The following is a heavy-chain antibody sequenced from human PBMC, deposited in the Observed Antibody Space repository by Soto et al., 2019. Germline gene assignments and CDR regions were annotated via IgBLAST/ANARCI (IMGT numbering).Heavy chain of an antibody. J-gene: IGHJ6*02. Sequence: SVKVSCKASGGTFSSYAISWVRQAPGQGLEWMGGIIPIFGTANYAQKFQGRVTITADKSTSTAYMELSSLRSEDTAVYYCARDRKPYYYYGMDVWRQGTTVTVSS. CDR2: IIPIFGTA. CDR1: GGTFSSYA. CDR3: ARDRKPYYYYGMDV. V-gene: IGHV1-69*06.